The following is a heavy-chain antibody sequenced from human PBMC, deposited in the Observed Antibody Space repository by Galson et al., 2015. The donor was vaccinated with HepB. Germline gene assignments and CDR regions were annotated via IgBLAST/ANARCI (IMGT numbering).Heavy chain of an antibody. CDR1: GFTFSSYG. D-gene: IGHD6-13*01. CDR2: IWYDGSNK. CDR3: ARDRGSWYMGGWFDY. Sequence: SLRLSCAASGFTFSSYGMHWVRQAPGKGLEWVAVIWYDGSNKYYADSVKGRFTISRDNSKNTLYLQMNSLRAEDTAVYYCARDRGSWYMGGWFDYWGQGTLVTVSS. J-gene: IGHJ4*02. V-gene: IGHV3-33*01.